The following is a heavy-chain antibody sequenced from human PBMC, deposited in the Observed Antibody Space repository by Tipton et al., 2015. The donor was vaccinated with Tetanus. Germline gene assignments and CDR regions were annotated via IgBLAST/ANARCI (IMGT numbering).Heavy chain of an antibody. CDR2: VYSSGST. D-gene: IGHD6-19*01. V-gene: IGHV4-4*07. Sequence: TLSLTCTVSGGSIISYYWSWIRQPAGKGLEWIGRVYSSGSTHYNPSLKSRVALSVDMSKNEVSLRLSSVIAADTAVYYCATLEDLGSGWYPFEYWGQGILVTVSS. CDR3: ATLEDLGSGWYPFEY. CDR1: GGSIISYY. J-gene: IGHJ4*02.